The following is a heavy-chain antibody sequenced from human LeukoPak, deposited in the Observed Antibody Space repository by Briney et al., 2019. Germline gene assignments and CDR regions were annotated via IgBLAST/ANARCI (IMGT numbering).Heavy chain of an antibody. CDR2: ISSSSSYI. CDR1: GFTFSGYS. Sequence: GGSLRLSCAASGFTFSGYSMNWVRQAPGKGLEWVSSISSSSSYIYYADSVKGRFTISRDNAKNSLYLQMNSLRAEDTAVYYCARAFTVGATFDYWGQGTLVTVSS. CDR3: ARAFTVGATFDY. D-gene: IGHD1-26*01. J-gene: IGHJ4*02. V-gene: IGHV3-21*01.